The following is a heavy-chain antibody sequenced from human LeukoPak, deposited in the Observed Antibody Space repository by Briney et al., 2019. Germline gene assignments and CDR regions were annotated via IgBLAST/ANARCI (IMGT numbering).Heavy chain of an antibody. Sequence: RSSETLSLTCAVYGGSFSGYYWSWIRQPPGKGLEWIGEINHSGSTNYNPSLKSRVTISVDTSKNQFSLKLSSVTAADTAVYYCARGLKATYYYGSGSYRCCSRPGIYYMDVWGKGTTVTVSS. CDR2: INHSGST. V-gene: IGHV4-34*01. D-gene: IGHD3-10*01. J-gene: IGHJ6*03. CDR1: GGSFSGYY. CDR3: ARGLKATYYYGSGSYRCCSRPGIYYMDV.